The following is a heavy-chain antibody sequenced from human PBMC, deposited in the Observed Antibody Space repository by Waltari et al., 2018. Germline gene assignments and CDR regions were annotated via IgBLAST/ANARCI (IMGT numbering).Heavy chain of an antibody. CDR3: ARDRGATRRPYYYYMDV. CDR1: GGSISSYY. J-gene: IGHJ6*03. Sequence: QVQLQESGPGLVKPSETLSLTCTVSGGSISSYYWSWIRQPAGKGLEWIWRIYTSGSTNYNPSLKSRVTMSVDTSKNHFSLKLSSVTAADTAVYYCARDRGATRRPYYYYMDVWGKGTTVTISS. V-gene: IGHV4-4*07. CDR2: IYTSGST. D-gene: IGHD1-26*01.